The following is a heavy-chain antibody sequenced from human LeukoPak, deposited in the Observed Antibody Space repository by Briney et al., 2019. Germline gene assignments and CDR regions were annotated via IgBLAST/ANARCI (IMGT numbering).Heavy chain of an antibody. CDR3: AKGFYFYGSGSSDY. Sequence: GGSLRLSCAASGFTFSSYAMSWVRQAPGKGLEWVSAISGSGGSTYYADSVKGRFTISRDNSKNTLYLQMNSLRAEDTAVYYCAKGFYFYGSGSSDYGGQGTLVTVSS. CDR2: ISGSGGST. V-gene: IGHV3-23*01. CDR1: GFTFSSYA. D-gene: IGHD3-10*01. J-gene: IGHJ4*02.